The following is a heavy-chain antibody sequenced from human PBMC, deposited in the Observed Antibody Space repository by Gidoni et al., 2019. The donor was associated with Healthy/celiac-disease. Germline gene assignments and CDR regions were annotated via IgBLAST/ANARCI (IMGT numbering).Heavy chain of an antibody. V-gene: IGHV3-23*01. CDR3: AKRRVVQGVTTFDY. Sequence: EVQLLESGGGLVQPGGSLRLSCSASGLPFSSYAMYWVRQAPGKGVEWGSAISCSGGSTYYADTVKGRFTISRDNSKNTLYLQMNSLRAEDTAVYYCAKRRVVQGVTTFDYWGQGTLVTVSS. CDR2: ISCSGGST. CDR1: GLPFSSYA. J-gene: IGHJ4*02. D-gene: IGHD3-10*01.